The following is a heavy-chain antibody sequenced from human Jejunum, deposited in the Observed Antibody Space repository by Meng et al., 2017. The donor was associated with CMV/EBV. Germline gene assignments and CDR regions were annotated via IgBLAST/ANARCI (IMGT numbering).Heavy chain of an antibody. V-gene: IGHV7-4-1*02. Sequence: QVQLVQSGAELKKPGASVKVSCKASGYTFTEYVMNWVRHAPGHGLEWMGWINTNTGNPTYAQGFTGRFVFSLDTSVSTTFLQISSLKAEDTAMYYCARGILANVDYWGQGTLVTVSS. J-gene: IGHJ4*02. CDR3: ARGILANVDY. CDR1: GYTFTEYV. CDR2: INTNTGNP. D-gene: IGHD4/OR15-4a*01.